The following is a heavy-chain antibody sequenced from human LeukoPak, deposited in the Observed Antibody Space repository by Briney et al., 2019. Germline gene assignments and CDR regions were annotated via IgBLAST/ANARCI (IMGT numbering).Heavy chain of an antibody. D-gene: IGHD3-10*01. Sequence: GGSLRLSCAASGFTFSSYWMSWVRQAPGKGLEWVANIKQDGSEKYYVDSVKGRFTISRDNSKNTVSLQMNSLRAEDTALYYCAKSNGYGLVDIWGQGTMVTVSS. CDR2: IKQDGSEK. J-gene: IGHJ3*02. CDR3: AKSNGYGLVDI. CDR1: GFTFSSYW. V-gene: IGHV3-7*03.